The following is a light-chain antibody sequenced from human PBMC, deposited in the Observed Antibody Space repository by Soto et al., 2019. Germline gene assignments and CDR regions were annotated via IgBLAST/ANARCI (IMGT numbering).Light chain of an antibody. J-gene: IGLJ2*01. CDR1: SSDIGAYNF. CDR2: DVN. Sequence: QSALTQPASVSGSPGQSITISCTGTSSDIGAYNFVSWYQQHPGKAPKLMLYDVNIRPSGVSNRFSGSKSGNTASLTIPGLQAEDEADYYCTSWTTSTTMIFGGGTQVTVL. V-gene: IGLV2-14*03. CDR3: TSWTTSTTMI.